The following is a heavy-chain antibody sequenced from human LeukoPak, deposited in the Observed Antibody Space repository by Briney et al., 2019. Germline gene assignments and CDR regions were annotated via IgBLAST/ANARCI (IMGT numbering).Heavy chain of an antibody. D-gene: IGHD3-22*01. Sequence: PGGSLRLSCAASGFTVSSSYMSWVRQAPGKGLEWVSVLYSDGSTYYAGSAKGRFTISRDNSKNTLYLQMNDLRAEDTAVYYCARAAYDTNGFTANHDNWGQGTLVTVSS. V-gene: IGHV3-53*01. J-gene: IGHJ4*02. CDR1: GFTVSSSY. CDR2: LYSDGST. CDR3: ARAAYDTNGFTANHDN.